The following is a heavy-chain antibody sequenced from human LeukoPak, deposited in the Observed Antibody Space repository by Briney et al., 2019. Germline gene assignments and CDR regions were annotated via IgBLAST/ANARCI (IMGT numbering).Heavy chain of an antibody. CDR1: GGTFSSYA. Sequence: SVKVSCKASGGTFSSYAISWVRQAPGQGLEWMGGIIPILDKPNYAQQFQGRVTITADKSTTTAYMELSSLRSEDTAVYYCAENFDAFDTWGQGTMVTVSS. J-gene: IGHJ3*02. V-gene: IGHV1-69*10. CDR2: IIPILDKP. CDR3: AENFDAFDT. D-gene: IGHD2/OR15-2a*01.